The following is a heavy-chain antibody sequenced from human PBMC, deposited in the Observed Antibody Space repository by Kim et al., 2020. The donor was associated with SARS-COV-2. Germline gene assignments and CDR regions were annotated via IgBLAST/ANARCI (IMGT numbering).Heavy chain of an antibody. CDR3: AREGIDGAFDI. V-gene: IGHV3-74*01. D-gene: IGHD2-21*01. Sequence: GGSLRLSCAASGFTFSSYWMHWVRQPPGKGLVWVSRINRDGSGTTYADSVKGRFTISRDNAKNTLYLHMNSLRDDDTSLFYCAREGIDGAFDIWGQG. J-gene: IGHJ3*02. CDR1: GFTFSSYW. CDR2: INRDGSGT.